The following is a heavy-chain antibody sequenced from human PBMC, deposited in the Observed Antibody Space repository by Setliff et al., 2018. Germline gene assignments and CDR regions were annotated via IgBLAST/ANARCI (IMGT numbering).Heavy chain of an antibody. CDR1: GFTFSGAE. J-gene: IGHJ5*02. Sequence: PGESLKISCAASGFTFSGAEIHWVRQASGKGLEWVGRIRSKAGKYATDYGASAKGRFIISRDDSKKTAYLQMSSLRAEDTAMYYCLLPCTSGWHNWADPWGQGTLVTVSS. D-gene: IGHD6-19*01. CDR3: LLPCTSGWHNWADP. V-gene: IGHV3-73*01. CDR2: IRSKAGKYAT.